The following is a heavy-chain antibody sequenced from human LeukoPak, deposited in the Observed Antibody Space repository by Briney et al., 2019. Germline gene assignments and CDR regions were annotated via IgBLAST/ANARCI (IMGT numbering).Heavy chain of an antibody. CDR2: IYYSGST. CDR3: ARAAQTVTTVGRETYYGMDV. J-gene: IGHJ6*02. V-gene: IGHV4-30-4*01. CDR1: GGSISSGDYY. D-gene: IGHD4-11*01. Sequence: SETLSLTCTVSGGSISSGDYYWSWIRQPPGKGLAWIGYIYYSGSTYYNPSLKSRVTISVDTSKNQFSLKLSSVTAADTAVYYCARAAQTVTTVGRETYYGMDVWGQGTTVTVSS.